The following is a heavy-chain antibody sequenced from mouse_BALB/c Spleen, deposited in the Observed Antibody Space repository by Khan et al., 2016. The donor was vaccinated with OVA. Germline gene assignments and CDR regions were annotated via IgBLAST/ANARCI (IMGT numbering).Heavy chain of an antibody. V-gene: IGHV3-2*02. CDR1: GYSITSDYA. Sequence: EVQLQESGPGLVKPSQSLSLTCTVTGYSITSDYAWNWIRQFPGNKLEWMGYIKYSGSTSYNPSLKSRISITRNTSQNQFFLQLTSVTTEDTATYYCSIAGTISTVVATDFDSWGQGTTLTVSS. D-gene: IGHD1-1*01. J-gene: IGHJ2*01. CDR3: SIAGTISTVVATDFDS. CDR2: IKYSGST.